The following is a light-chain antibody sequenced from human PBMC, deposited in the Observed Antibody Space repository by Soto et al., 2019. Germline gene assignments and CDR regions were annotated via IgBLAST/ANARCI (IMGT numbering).Light chain of an antibody. CDR2: EVS. Sequence: QSALTQPASVSGSPGQSITISCTGTSSDVGGYNYVSWYQQHPGEAPKLMIYEVSNRPSGVSNRFSGSKSGNTASLTISGLQAEDEADYYCSSYTSSSTPLWVFGGGTKVTVL. J-gene: IGLJ3*02. V-gene: IGLV2-14*01. CDR3: SSYTSSSTPLWV. CDR1: SSDVGGYNY.